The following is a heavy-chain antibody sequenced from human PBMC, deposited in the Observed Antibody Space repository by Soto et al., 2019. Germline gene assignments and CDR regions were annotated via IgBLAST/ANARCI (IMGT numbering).Heavy chain of an antibody. Sequence: AASVKVSCKVSGYTLTELSMHWVRQAPGKGLEWMGGFDPEDGETIYAQKFQGRVTMTEDTSTDTAYMELSSLRSEDTAVYYCASSSGRYGYIFGEIDYWGQGTLVTVSS. J-gene: IGHJ4*02. D-gene: IGHD5-18*01. CDR2: FDPEDGET. CDR1: GYTLTELS. CDR3: ASSSGRYGYIFGEIDY. V-gene: IGHV1-24*01.